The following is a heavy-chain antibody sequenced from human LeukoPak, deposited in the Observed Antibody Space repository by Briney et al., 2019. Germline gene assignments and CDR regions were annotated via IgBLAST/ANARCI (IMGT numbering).Heavy chain of an antibody. CDR2: INPNNGGT. D-gene: IGHD1-26*01. J-gene: IGHJ4*02. Sequence: ASVKVSCKASGYTFSGYYMHWVRQAPGQGLQWMGWINPNNGGTYYAQKFQGRVTMTRDTSISTVYMELSRLRSDDTAVYYCVREGMGSGSYHADYWGQGTLVTVSS. CDR3: VREGMGSGSYHADY. CDR1: GYTFSGYY. V-gene: IGHV1-2*02.